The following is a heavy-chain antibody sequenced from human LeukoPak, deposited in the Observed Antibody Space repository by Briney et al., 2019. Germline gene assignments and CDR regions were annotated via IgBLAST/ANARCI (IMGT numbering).Heavy chain of an antibody. D-gene: IGHD3-22*01. CDR2: IVVGSGNT. Sequence: SVKVSCKASGLTFTSSAMQWVRQARGQRLEWIGWIVVGSGNTNYAQKFQERVTITRDMSTSTAYMELSSLRSEDTAVYYCAAAGYYYDSSGYLYYYYYGMDVWGQGTTVTVSS. CDR3: AAAGYYYDSSGYLYYYYYGMDV. J-gene: IGHJ6*02. V-gene: IGHV1-58*02. CDR1: GLTFTSSA.